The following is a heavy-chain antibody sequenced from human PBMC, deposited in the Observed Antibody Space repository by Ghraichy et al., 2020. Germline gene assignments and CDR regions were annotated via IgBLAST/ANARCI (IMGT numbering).Heavy chain of an antibody. D-gene: IGHD2/OR15-2a*01. J-gene: IGHJ6*02. CDR3: ITLLSRGPVGGEDV. Sequence: GGSLRLSCAASGITISGSTVHWVRQASGKGLEWVGRITSKVNNYATVYAASVKGRFTISTDDSKNTADLQMNSLRPEDTAFYYCITLLSRGPVGGEDVWGQGTTVTVSS. CDR1: GITISGST. V-gene: IGHV3-73*01. CDR2: ITSKVNNYAT.